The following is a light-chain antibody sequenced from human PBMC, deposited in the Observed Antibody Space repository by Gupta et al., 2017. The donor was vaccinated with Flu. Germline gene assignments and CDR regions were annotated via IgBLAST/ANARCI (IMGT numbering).Light chain of an antibody. CDR2: GAS. V-gene: IGKV3-15*01. Sequence: SPATLSVSPGERVTLSCRASQSIARNLAWYQKKPGQAPSLLIYGASTRATGIPARFSVSGSGTEFTLTISSLQSEDFAVYYCQQYHNWPRTFGQGTKVEIK. CDR3: QQYHNWPRT. CDR1: QSIARN. J-gene: IGKJ1*01.